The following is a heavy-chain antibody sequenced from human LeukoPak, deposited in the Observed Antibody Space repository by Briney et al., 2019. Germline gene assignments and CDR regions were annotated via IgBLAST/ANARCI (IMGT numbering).Heavy chain of an antibody. CDR2: IYYSGST. D-gene: IGHD5-12*01. CDR1: GGSISSYY. V-gene: IGHV4-59*08. Sequence: SETLSLTCTVSGGSISSYYWSWIRQPPRKGLGWIGFIYYSGSTNYNPSLKSRVTISVDTSKNQFSLKLSSVTAADTAVYYCAGHVDIVATIEAYFDYWGQGTLVTVSS. J-gene: IGHJ4*02. CDR3: AGHVDIVATIEAYFDY.